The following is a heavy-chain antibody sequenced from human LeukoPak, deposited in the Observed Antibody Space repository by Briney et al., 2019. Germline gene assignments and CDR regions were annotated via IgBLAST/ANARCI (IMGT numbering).Heavy chain of an antibody. J-gene: IGHJ5*02. CDR3: APESPLFNWFDP. D-gene: IGHD1-14*01. CDR2: ISSSGSTI. V-gene: IGHV3-48*04. CDR1: GFSFNIYS. Sequence: GGSLRLSCTASGFSFNIYSMNWVRQAPGKGLEWVSYISSSGSTIYYADSVKGRFTISRDNAKNSLYLQMNSLRAEDTAVYYCAPESPLFNWFDPWGQGTLVTVSS.